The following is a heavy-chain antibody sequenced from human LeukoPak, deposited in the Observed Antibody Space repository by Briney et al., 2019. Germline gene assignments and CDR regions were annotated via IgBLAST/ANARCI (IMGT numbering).Heavy chain of an antibody. CDR2: ISSSGSTI. D-gene: IGHD1-26*01. CDR1: GFTFSDYY. CDR3: ARDEATTGVSFDY. V-gene: IGHV3-11*01. J-gene: IGHJ4*02. Sequence: GGSLRLSCAASGFTFSDYYMSWIRQAPGKGLEWVSYISSSGSTIYYADSVKGRFTISRDNAKNSLYLQINSLRAEDTAVYYCARDEATTGVSFDYWGQGTLITVSS.